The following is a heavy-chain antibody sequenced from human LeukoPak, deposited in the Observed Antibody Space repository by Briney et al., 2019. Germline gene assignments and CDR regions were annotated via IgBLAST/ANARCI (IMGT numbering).Heavy chain of an antibody. CDR1: GFIFSSYT. V-gene: IGHV3-48*01. J-gene: IGHJ4*02. CDR3: ARLREIPVFGVVTKSTSYFDY. CDR2: IGSSSSTI. D-gene: IGHD3-3*01. Sequence: GGSLRLSCAASGFIFSSYTMSWVRQASGKGLEGVSYIGSSSSTIYYADSVKGRFTISRDNGKNSLYLQMNSLRAEDTAVYYCARLREIPVFGVVTKSTSYFDYWGQGTLVTVSS.